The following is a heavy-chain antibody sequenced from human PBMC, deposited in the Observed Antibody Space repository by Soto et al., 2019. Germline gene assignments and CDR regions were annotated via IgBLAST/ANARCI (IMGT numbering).Heavy chain of an antibody. J-gene: IGHJ3*02. D-gene: IGHD3-16*02. Sequence: ASVKGSCPASGYTFIGYYIHWVRQAPGQGLAWMGWINPNSGGTNYAQKFQGRVTMTRDTSINTAYMELSRLRSDDTAVYYCARERTHALERQYAFDSWGQGTMVTVSS. V-gene: IGHV1-2*02. CDR1: GYTFIGYY. CDR2: INPNSGGT. CDR3: ARERTHALERQYAFDS.